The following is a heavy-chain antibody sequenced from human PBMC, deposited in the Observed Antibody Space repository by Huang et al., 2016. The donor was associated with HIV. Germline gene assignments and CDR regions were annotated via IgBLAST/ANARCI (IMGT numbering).Heavy chain of an antibody. CDR2: IYHSGSA. Sequence: QVQLQESGPGLMKPSETLSLTCSVSGGFISSHYWNWIRQPPGKGLEWMGSIYHSGSANYNPSRKSRVTRSVDTSKNQFSLKLRSVTAADTAVYFCARDKHDFWSGYSRSYYFDYWGQGTLVTVSS. D-gene: IGHD3-3*01. CDR3: ARDKHDFWSGYSRSYYFDY. V-gene: IGHV4-59*11. CDR1: GGFISSHY. J-gene: IGHJ4*02.